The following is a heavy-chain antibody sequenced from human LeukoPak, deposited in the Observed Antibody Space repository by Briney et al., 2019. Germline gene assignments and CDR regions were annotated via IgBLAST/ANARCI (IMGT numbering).Heavy chain of an antibody. CDR3: ARDVDYANPRHDY. D-gene: IGHD4/OR15-4a*01. V-gene: IGHV3-7*01. CDR1: GFTLSSYA. J-gene: IGHJ4*02. CDR2: INLDGSQK. Sequence: GGSLRLSCAASGFTLSSYATSWVRQAPGKGLEWVANINLDGSQKYYVDSLKGRFTISRDNAKNSLYLQMNSLRAEDTAVYYCARDVDYANPRHDYWGQGTLVTVSS.